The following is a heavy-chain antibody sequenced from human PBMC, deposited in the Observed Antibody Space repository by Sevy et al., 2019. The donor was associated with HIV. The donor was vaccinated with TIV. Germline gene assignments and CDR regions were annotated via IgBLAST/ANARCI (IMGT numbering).Heavy chain of an antibody. J-gene: IGHJ5*02. CDR1: GFNVNNYG. CDR2: VPYDGSKS. CDR3: ARDHNTGWCNWFDP. Sequence: GGSLRLSCEVSGFNVNNYGMHWVRQAPGKGLEWVAMVPYDGSKSHYVDSVKGRFTISRDYSENTLYLQMNNLRVEDTAVYYCARDHNTGWCNWFDPWGRGTLVTVSS. V-gene: IGHV3-30*02. D-gene: IGHD3-9*01.